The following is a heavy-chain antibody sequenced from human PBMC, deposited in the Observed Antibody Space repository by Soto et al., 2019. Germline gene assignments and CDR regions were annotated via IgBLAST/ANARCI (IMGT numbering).Heavy chain of an antibody. CDR1: GGSISSGGYY. CDR2: IYYSGST. V-gene: IGHV4-31*03. J-gene: IGHJ6*02. D-gene: IGHD2-21*02. CDR3: ASGGAYCGGDCTSYYYYGMDV. Sequence: PSETLSLTCTVSGGSISSGGYYWSWIRQHPGKGLEWIGYIYYSGSTYYNPSLKSRVTISVDTSKNQFSLKLSSVTAADTAVYYCASGGAYCGGDCTSYYYYGMDVWGQGTTVTVSS.